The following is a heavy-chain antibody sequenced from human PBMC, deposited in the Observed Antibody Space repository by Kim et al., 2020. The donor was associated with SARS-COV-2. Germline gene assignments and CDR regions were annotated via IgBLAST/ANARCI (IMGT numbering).Heavy chain of an antibody. J-gene: IGHJ5*02. V-gene: IGHV3-30*18. D-gene: IGHD6-19*01. Sequence: GGSLRLSCAASGFTFSSYGMHWVRQAPGKGLEWVAVISYDGSNKYYADSVKGRFTISRDNSKNTLYLQMNSLRAEDTAVYYCAKGPYSSGSPPGDWFDP. CDR1: GFTFSSYG. CDR2: ISYDGSNK. CDR3: AKGPYSSGSPPGDWFDP.